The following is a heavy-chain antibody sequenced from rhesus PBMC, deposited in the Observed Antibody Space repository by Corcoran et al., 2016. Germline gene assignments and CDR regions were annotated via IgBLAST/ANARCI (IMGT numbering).Heavy chain of an antibody. CDR2: IDPSDSDA. Sequence: EVQLVQSGAEVKRPGESLKCSGTTSGYSFTSYWISWSGQLTGKGLVWMGEIDPSDSDATYTPTFQGQVTISADKAISTTYRQWSSRKASDSATYYCAKGSYGLDSWGQGVVVTVSS. CDR3: AKGSYGLDS. V-gene: IGHV5-2*01. CDR1: GYSFTSYW. J-gene: IGHJ6*01.